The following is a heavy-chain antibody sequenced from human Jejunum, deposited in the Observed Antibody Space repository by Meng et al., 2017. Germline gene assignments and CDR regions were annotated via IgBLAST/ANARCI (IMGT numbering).Heavy chain of an antibody. CDR3: ARTHWNNVYNFDD. V-gene: IGHV3-20*01. D-gene: IGHD1/OR15-1a*01. Sequence: GESLKISCTASGFPFADYDMTWVRQPPGKGLEWVSRITWNSGSTGYADSVQGRFTISRDNAKKSLYRQMNSLGAEDTALYHCARTHWNNVYNFDDWGQGTLVTVSS. CDR1: GFPFADYD. CDR2: ITWNSGST. J-gene: IGHJ4*02.